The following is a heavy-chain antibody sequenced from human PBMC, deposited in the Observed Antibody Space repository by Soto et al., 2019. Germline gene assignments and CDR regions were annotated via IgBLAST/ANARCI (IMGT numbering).Heavy chain of an antibody. Sequence: QVQLQQWGAGLLKPAETLSLTCAVYGGSFSGYYWSWIRQPPGKGLEWIGEINHSGSTNYNPYLKSRVTISVDTSKNQFSLKLSSVTAADTAMYYCASANYDSSGYFGYYYGMDVWGQGTTVTVSS. CDR3: ASANYDSSGYFGYYYGMDV. D-gene: IGHD3-22*01. CDR2: INHSGST. J-gene: IGHJ6*02. CDR1: GGSFSGYY. V-gene: IGHV4-34*01.